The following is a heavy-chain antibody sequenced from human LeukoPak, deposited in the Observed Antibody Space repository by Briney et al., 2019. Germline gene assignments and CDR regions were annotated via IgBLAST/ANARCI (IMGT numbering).Heavy chain of an antibody. CDR1: GFTFSSYA. CDR3: APQLGVSWAG. V-gene: IGHV3-21*01. Sequence: PGRSLRLSCAASGFTFSSYAMHWVRQAPGKGLEWVSSISSSSSYIYYADSVKGRFTISRDNAKNSLYLQMNSLRAEDTAVYYCAPQLGVSWAGWGQGTLVTVSS. CDR2: ISSSSSYI. D-gene: IGHD6-6*01. J-gene: IGHJ4*02.